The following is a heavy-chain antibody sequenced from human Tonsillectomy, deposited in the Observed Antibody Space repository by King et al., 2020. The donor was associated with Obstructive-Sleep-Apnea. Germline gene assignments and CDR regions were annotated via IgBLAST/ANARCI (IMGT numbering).Heavy chain of an antibody. CDR1: GFTFSGSS. V-gene: IGHV3-73*01. J-gene: IGHJ4*02. CDR2: IRSKGHSLAA. D-gene: IGHD6-13*01. Sequence: VQLVDSGGGLVQPGVSLKLSCAASGFTFSGSSIHWVRQASWKVLQCVWRIRSKGHSLAAAYAASWKGRFTLSIDDLKNTAYLQMNSLKTEDTAVYYCTRQSSSWYWDFDYWGQGTLVTVSS. CDR3: TRQSSSWYWDFDY.